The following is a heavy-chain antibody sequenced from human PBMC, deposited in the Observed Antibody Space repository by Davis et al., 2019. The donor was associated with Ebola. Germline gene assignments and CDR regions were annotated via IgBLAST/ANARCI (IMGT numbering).Heavy chain of an antibody. CDR1: GFTFSSSA. CDR2: IVVGSGDT. J-gene: IGHJ4*02. CDR3: AASAGTVGQFDY. Sequence: SVKVSCKTSGFTFSSSAMQWVRQARGQRLEWIGWIVVGSGDTNSAPKFQGRVTITSDMSTSTSYLDLSNLRPEDTAVCYCAASAGTVGQFDYWGQGTLVTVSS. V-gene: IGHV1-58*02. D-gene: IGHD1-14*01.